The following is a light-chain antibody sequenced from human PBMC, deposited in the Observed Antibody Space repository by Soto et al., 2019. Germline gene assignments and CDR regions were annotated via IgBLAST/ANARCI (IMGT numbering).Light chain of an antibody. J-gene: IGKJ1*01. CDR2: DTS. V-gene: IGKV1-5*01. CDR3: HQRNSTWAIT. CDR1: RGISNF. Sequence: DVRMTQSPSSMSVSPGDRSTITCRASRGISNFLGWYQQTPGQAPKLLFRDTSSLGGGVPSRFSGGGARTEFILTISILQPDDFAYYYHQRNSTWAITFGQGTQVDNK.